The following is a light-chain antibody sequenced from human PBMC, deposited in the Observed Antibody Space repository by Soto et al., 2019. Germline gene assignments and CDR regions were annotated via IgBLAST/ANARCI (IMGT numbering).Light chain of an antibody. Sequence: QSVLTQPPSVSGAPGQRVTISCTGSSSNIGAGYDVHWYQHLPGTVPRLVIYDINIRPSGVPDRFSGSKSDTSASLAITGLQAEDEADYYCQSYDSSVTAVLFGGGTKLTVL. CDR2: DIN. V-gene: IGLV1-40*01. J-gene: IGLJ2*01. CDR3: QSYDSSVTAVL. CDR1: SSNIGAGYD.